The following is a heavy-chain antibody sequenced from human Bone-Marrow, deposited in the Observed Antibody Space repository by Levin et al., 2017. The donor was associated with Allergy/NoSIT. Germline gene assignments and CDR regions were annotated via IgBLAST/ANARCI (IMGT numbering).Heavy chain of an antibody. V-gene: IGHV6-1*01. Sequence: SETLSLTCAISGDSLSSNGVAWNWIRQSPSRGLEWLGRTYYRSKWYNDYAPSVKSRITISPDTSKSQFYLQLNSVIPEDTAIYYCASGRNNAFDIWGQGTIVTVSS. J-gene: IGHJ3*02. CDR1: GDSLSSNGVA. D-gene: IGHD1-14*01. CDR2: TYYRSKWYN. CDR3: ASGRNNAFDI.